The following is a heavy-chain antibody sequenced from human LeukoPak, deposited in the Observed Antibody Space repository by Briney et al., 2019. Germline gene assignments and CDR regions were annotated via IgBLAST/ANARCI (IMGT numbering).Heavy chain of an antibody. D-gene: IGHD6-13*01. CDR3: AKDRWAAAGTFDY. CDR1: GFTFDDYA. Sequence: TGGSLRLSCAASGFTFDDYAMHWVRQAPGKGLEWVSGISWNSGSIGYADSVKGRFTISRDNAKNSLYLQMNSLRAEDTALYYCAKDRWAAAGTFDYWGQGTLVTVSS. V-gene: IGHV3-9*01. J-gene: IGHJ4*02. CDR2: ISWNSGSI.